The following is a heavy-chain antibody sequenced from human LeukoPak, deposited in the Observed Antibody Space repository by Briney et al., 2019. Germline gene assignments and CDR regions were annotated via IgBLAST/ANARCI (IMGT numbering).Heavy chain of an antibody. D-gene: IGHD3-3*01. J-gene: IGHJ4*02. Sequence: GGSLRLSCAASGFTFSSYAMSWVRQAPGKGQEWVSTVSGSGGSTYYADSVKGRFTISRDNSKNTLYLQMNSLRAEDTAVYYCARNTIFGVVIDYWGQGTLVTVSS. V-gene: IGHV3-23*01. CDR3: ARNTIFGVVIDY. CDR2: VSGSGGST. CDR1: GFTFSSYA.